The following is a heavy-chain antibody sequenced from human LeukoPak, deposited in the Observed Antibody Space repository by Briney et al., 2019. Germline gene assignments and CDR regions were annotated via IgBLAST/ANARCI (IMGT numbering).Heavy chain of an antibody. Sequence: GGSPRLSCAPSGFTFILYWISWVRQAPRKGLEWVANIKQDGSEKYYADSLKGRFTISRDNAKKPLYLQMNSMRAVDKAVYYCAREAVAGTAAFDIWGQGTMVTVSS. CDR1: GFTFILYW. J-gene: IGHJ3*02. CDR2: IKQDGSEK. CDR3: AREAVAGTAAFDI. D-gene: IGHD6-19*01. V-gene: IGHV3-7*01.